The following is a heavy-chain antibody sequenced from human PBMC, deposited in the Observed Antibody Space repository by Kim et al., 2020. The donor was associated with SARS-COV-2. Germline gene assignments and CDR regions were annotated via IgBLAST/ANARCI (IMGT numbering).Heavy chain of an antibody. Sequence: ASVKVSCKASGYTFTSYDINWVRQATGQGLEWMGWMNPNSGNTGYAQKFQGRVTMTRNTSISTAYMELSSLRSEDTAVYYCARLHCSSTSCYLSHYYYGMDVWGQGTTVTVSS. CDR2: MNPNSGNT. V-gene: IGHV1-8*01. CDR3: ARLHCSSTSCYLSHYYYGMDV. J-gene: IGHJ6*02. D-gene: IGHD2-2*01. CDR1: GYTFTSYD.